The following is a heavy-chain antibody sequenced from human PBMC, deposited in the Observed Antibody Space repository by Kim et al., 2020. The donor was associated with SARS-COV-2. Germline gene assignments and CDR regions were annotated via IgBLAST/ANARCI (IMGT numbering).Heavy chain of an antibody. CDR1: GFTLSSYG. CDR2: IWYDGSNK. D-gene: IGHD3-3*01. Sequence: GGSLRLSCAASGFTLSSYGMHWVRQAPGKGLEWVAVIWYDGSNKYYADSVKGRFTISRDNSKNTLYLQMNSLRAEDTAVYYCAKQSGVVTKYYYYYYMDV. CDR3: AKQSGVVTKYYYYYYMDV. J-gene: IGHJ6*03. V-gene: IGHV3-33*06.